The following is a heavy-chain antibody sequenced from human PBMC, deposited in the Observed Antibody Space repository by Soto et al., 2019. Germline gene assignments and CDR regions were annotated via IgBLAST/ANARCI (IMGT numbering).Heavy chain of an antibody. Sequence: GSLRLSCAASGFTFSTYGMHWVRQAPGKGLEWLAIIWYDGTNKFYADSVKGRFTVSRDNYKNTLYLRMNGLRAEDTAVYYCATDGPRIAVAGTYPDHWGQGTLVTVSS. CDR3: ATDGPRIAVAGTYPDH. J-gene: IGHJ4*02. CDR1: GFTFSTYG. V-gene: IGHV3-33*01. CDR2: IWYDGTNK. D-gene: IGHD6-19*01.